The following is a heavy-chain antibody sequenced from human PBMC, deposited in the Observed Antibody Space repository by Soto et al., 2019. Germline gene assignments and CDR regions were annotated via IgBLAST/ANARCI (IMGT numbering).Heavy chain of an antibody. CDR2: IYHTGRS. V-gene: IGHV4-59*08. CDR3: TRRYNWNDYYFDP. D-gene: IGHD1-20*01. J-gene: IGHJ5*02. Sequence: SETLSLTCSVSGGSLSGFPWIWIRQPPGKGLEWVGYIYHTGRSNYNPSLKSRLTISLDMSTNQFSLRLTSVTAADTAVYYCTRRYNWNDYYFDPWGQGTLVTVSS. CDR1: GGSLSGFP.